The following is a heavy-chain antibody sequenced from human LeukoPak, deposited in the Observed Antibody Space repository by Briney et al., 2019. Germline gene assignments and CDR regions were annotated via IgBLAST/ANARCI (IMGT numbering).Heavy chain of an antibody. Sequence: GGSLRLSCAASGFSFDDYAMHWVRQAPGKGLEWVSIISGDGISTAYAESVQGRFTVSRDNRKNVLNLQMNSLTTEDIAFYYCAKDIGALIVSSECLHHWGQGTLVTVSS. CDR1: GFSFDDYA. CDR3: AKDIGALIVSSECLHH. CDR2: ISGDGIST. J-gene: IGHJ1*01. V-gene: IGHV3-43*02. D-gene: IGHD3-10*01.